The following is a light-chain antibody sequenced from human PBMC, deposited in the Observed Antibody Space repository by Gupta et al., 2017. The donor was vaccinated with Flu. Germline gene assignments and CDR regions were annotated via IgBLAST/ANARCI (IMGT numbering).Light chain of an antibody. CDR1: QSISSY. Sequence: DIQMAQSPSSLSASVGDRVTITCRASQSISSYLNWYQQKPGKVPKLLIYAASSLQSGVPSKFSGSGSGTEFTLTISSLQPEDFATYYCQQSDSTPLTFGQGTLLEIK. CDR2: AAS. CDR3: QQSDSTPLT. V-gene: IGKV1-39*01. J-gene: IGKJ5*01.